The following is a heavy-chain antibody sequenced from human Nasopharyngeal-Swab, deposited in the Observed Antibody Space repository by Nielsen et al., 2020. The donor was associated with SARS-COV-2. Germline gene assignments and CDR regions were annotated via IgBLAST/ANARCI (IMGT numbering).Heavy chain of an antibody. CDR1: RYAFTAYA. J-gene: IGHJ4*02. CDR2: INAGTGNR. D-gene: IGHD1-26*01. V-gene: IGHV1-3*01. Sequence: ASVKVSCKASRYAFTAYAIHWVRQAPGQRPEWMAWINAGTGNREYSQKFQGRVTITTDASAGTVHMELRSLRSEDTAMYYCARSGTVGAPGFDYWGQGTLVTVSS. CDR3: ARSGTVGAPGFDY.